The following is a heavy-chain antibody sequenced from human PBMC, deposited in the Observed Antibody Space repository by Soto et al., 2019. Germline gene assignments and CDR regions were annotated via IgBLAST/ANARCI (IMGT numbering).Heavy chain of an antibody. CDR1: GFSLSTSGVG. Sequence: QITLKESGPTLVKPTQTLTLTCTFSGFSLSTSGVGVGWIRQPPGKALEWLALIYWDDDKRYSPSLKSRLTITKDTSKHQVVLTMTNMDPVATATYYCAHVYGGYDNFDYWGQGTLVTVSS. V-gene: IGHV2-5*02. D-gene: IGHD5-12*01. CDR3: AHVYGGYDNFDY. CDR2: IYWDDDK. J-gene: IGHJ4*02.